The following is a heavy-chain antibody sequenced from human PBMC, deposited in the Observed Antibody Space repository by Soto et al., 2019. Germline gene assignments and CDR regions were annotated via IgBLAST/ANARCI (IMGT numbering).Heavy chain of an antibody. Sequence: GGSLRLSCAASGFTFSNAWMNWVRQAPGKGLEWVGRIKSKTDGGTTDYAAPVKGRFTISRDDSKNTLYLQMNSLKTEDTAVYYCTTEGTYYYDSSGYYLFDYWGQGTLVTVSS. J-gene: IGHJ4*02. V-gene: IGHV3-15*07. CDR2: IKSKTDGGTT. CDR3: TTEGTYYYDSSGYYLFDY. D-gene: IGHD3-22*01. CDR1: GFTFSNAW.